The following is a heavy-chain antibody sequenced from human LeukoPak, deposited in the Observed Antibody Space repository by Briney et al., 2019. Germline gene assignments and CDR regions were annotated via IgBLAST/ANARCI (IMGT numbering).Heavy chain of an antibody. CDR2: INPNSGGT. D-gene: IGHD3-9*01. CDR3: ARARYDILTGQNYYYYGMDV. CDR1: GYTFTGYY. J-gene: IGHJ6*02. V-gene: IGHV1-2*04. Sequence: ASVKVSCKASGYTFTGYYMHWVRQAPGQGLEWMGWINPNSGGTNYAQKFQGWVTMTRDTSISTAYMELSRLRSDDTAVYYCARARYDILTGQNYYYYGMDVWGQGTTVTVSS.